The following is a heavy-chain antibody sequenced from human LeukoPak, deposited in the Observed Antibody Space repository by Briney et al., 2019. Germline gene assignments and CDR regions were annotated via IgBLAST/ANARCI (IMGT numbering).Heavy chain of an antibody. Sequence: GESLKISCKGSGYSFTSYWIGWVRQMPGKGLEWMGIIYPGDSDTSYSPSFQGQVTISADKSISTAYLQWSSLKASDTAMYYCARRSSSSSRWFDPWGQGTLVTVSS. CDR1: GYSFTSYW. V-gene: IGHV5-51*01. CDR2: IYPGDSDT. CDR3: ARRSSSSSRWFDP. D-gene: IGHD6-13*01. J-gene: IGHJ5*02.